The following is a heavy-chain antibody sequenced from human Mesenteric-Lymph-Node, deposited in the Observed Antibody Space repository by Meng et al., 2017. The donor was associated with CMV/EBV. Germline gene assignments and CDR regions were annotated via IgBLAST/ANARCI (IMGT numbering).Heavy chain of an antibody. Sequence: GGSLRLSCAASGFTFSSYAMHWVRQTPDKGLDWVAYIRPDGSEKYYADSVRGRFTVSRDNSKSTLYLQVNSLRADDTAMYYCAKDSGRWATDYWGQGTPVTVSS. V-gene: IGHV3-30*02. CDR2: IRPDGSEK. CDR1: GFTFSSYA. CDR3: AKDSGRWATDY. J-gene: IGHJ4*02. D-gene: IGHD4-23*01.